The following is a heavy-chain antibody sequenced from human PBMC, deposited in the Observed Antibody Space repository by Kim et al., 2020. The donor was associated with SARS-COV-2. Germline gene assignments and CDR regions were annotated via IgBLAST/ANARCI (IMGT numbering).Heavy chain of an antibody. CDR2: ISSSSSYT. Sequence: GGSLRLSCAASGFTFSDYYMSWIRQAPGKGLEWVSYISSSSSYTNYADSVKGRFTISRDNAKNSLYLQMNSLRAEDTAVYYCAAWGFGSPLVYWGQGTLVTVSS. J-gene: IGHJ4*02. CDR3: AAWGFGSPLVY. D-gene: IGHD3-10*01. CDR1: GFTFSDYY. V-gene: IGHV3-11*03.